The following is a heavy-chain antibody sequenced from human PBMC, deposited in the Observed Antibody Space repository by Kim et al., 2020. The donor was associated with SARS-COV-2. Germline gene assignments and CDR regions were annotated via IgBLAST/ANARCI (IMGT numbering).Heavy chain of an antibody. CDR1: GFTFSSYW. CDR3: ARGFRTTVTTRPGKYYYYYYGMDV. J-gene: IGHJ6*02. Sequence: GGSLRLSCAASGFTFSSYWMSWVRQAPGKGLEWVANIKQDGSEKYYVDSVKGRFTISRDNAKNSLYLQMNSLRAEDTAVYYCARGFRTTVTTRPGKYYYYYYGMDVWGQGTTVTVSS. CDR2: IKQDGSEK. V-gene: IGHV3-7*01. D-gene: IGHD4-17*01.